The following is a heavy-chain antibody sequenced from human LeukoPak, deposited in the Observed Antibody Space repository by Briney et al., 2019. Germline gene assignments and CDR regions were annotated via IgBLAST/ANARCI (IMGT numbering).Heavy chain of an antibody. D-gene: IGHD2-15*01. V-gene: IGHV4-59*08. CDR3: ASHPGVAAADY. CDR1: GGSISDYY. Sequence: KPSETPSLTCTVSGGSISDYYWSWIRQPPGKGLEWIGYIYYSGSTNYNPSLKSRVTVSADTSKNQISLKLTSVTAADTAVYYCASHPGVAAADYWGQGTLVTVSS. CDR2: IYYSGST. J-gene: IGHJ4*02.